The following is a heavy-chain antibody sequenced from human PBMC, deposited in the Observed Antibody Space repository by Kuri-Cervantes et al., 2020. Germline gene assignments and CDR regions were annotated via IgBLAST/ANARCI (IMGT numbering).Heavy chain of an antibody. D-gene: IGHD3-16*02. CDR1: GGSISSSSYY. CDR2: IYYSGST. J-gene: IGHJ5*02. CDR3: ARRVHDYVWGSYRYLYNWFDP. Sequence: GSLRLSRTVSGGSISSSSYYWGWIRQPPGKGLEWIGSIYYSGSTYYNPSLKSRVTISVDTSKNQFSLKLSSVTAADTAVYYCARRVHDYVWGSYRYLYNWFDPWGQGTLVTVSS. V-gene: IGHV4-39*01.